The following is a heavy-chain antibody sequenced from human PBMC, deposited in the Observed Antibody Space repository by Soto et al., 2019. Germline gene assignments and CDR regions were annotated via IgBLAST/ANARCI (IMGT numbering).Heavy chain of an antibody. D-gene: IGHD3-10*01. CDR1: GYTFTNYG. CDR2: INVYNGNT. V-gene: IGHV1-18*01. CDR3: ARGVGSGGYYNQYSWFDP. J-gene: IGHJ5*02. Sequence: QVQLVQSGGEVKKPGASVKVSCKSSGYTFTNYGISWVRQAPGQGLEWMGWINVYNGNTKYAQKVQGRVTMTTGTATSTADMGLRSLRSDDTAVYYCARGVGSGGYYNQYSWFDPWGQGTLVTVSS.